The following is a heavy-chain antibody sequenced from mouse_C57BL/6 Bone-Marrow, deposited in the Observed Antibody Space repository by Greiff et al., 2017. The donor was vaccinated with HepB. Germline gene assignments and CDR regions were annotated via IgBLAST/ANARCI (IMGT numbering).Heavy chain of an antibody. Sequence: EVQLQQSGAELVRPGASVKLSCTASGFNIKDDYMHWVKQRPEQGLEWIGWIDPENGDTEYASKFQGKATITADTSSNTAYLQLSSLTSEDTAVYYCTTPYDYDVGHAMDYWGQGTSVTVSS. D-gene: IGHD2-4*01. J-gene: IGHJ4*01. V-gene: IGHV14-4*01. CDR1: GFNIKDDY. CDR2: IDPENGDT. CDR3: TTPYDYDVGHAMDY.